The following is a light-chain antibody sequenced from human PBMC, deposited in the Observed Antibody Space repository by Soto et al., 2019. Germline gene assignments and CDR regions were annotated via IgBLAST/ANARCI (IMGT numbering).Light chain of an antibody. J-gene: IGKJ1*01. V-gene: IGKV3-15*01. Sequence: EIVMTQSPATLSVSPGGRATLSCRASQSVSSNLAWFQQKPGQAPRLLIYGASTRATGFPARFSGSGSRTEFTLTISSLQSEDFALYYFHQYNNCPPTFGQGTNVQIK. CDR3: HQYNNCPPT. CDR2: GAS. CDR1: QSVSSN.